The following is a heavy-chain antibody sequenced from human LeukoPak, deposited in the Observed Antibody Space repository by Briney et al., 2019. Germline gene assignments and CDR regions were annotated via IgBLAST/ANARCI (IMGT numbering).Heavy chain of an antibody. CDR2: ISTGSGTI. Sequence: QPGGSLRLSCAASGFTFSTYSMNWVRQAPGKGLEWVSYISTGSGTIYYTDSVKGRFTISRDNAKNSLYLQMNSLRDEDTAVYYCARHPYSGSYHFDYWGQGTLVTVSS. D-gene: IGHD1-26*01. CDR3: ARHPYSGSYHFDY. CDR1: GFTFSTYS. J-gene: IGHJ4*02. V-gene: IGHV3-48*02.